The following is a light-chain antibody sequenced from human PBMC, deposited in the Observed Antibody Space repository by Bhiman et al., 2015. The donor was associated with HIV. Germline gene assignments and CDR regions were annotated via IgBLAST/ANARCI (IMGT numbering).Light chain of an antibody. CDR3: QAWDTRTLYV. CDR1: NIGGKS. V-gene: IGLV3-21*01. Sequence: SYELTQPPSVSVAPGETARITCGGSNIGGKSVHWYLQKPGXAPVLVIYQDDKRPSGIPERFSGSNSGNTATLTISGTQAMDEADYYCQAWDTRTLYVFGNGTRVSVL. CDR2: QDD. J-gene: IGLJ1*01.